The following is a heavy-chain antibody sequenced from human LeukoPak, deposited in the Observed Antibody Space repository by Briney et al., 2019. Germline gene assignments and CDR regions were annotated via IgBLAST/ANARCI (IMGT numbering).Heavy chain of an antibody. CDR2: IYTSGST. V-gene: IGHV4-4*07. J-gene: IGHJ5*02. CDR1: GGSISSYY. CDR3: ARGDYDFWSGYYAGPVWFDP. Sequence: SETLSLTCTVSGGSISSYYWSWIRQPAGKGLEWIGRIYTSGSTNYNPSLKSRVTMSVDTSKNQFSLKLSYVTAADTAVYYCARGDYDFWSGYYAGPVWFDPWGQGTLVTVSS. D-gene: IGHD3-3*01.